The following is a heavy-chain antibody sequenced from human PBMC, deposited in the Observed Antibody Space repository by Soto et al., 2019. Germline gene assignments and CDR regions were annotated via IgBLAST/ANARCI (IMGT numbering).Heavy chain of an antibody. Sequence: ASVKVSCKVSGYTLTELSMHWVRQAPGKGLEWMGGFDPEDGETIYAQKFQGRVTMTEDTSTDTAYMELSSLRSEDTAVYYCATGPYNWRINPLDYWGQGTLVTVSS. CDR3: ATGPYNWRINPLDY. V-gene: IGHV1-24*01. D-gene: IGHD1-20*01. J-gene: IGHJ4*02. CDR2: FDPEDGET. CDR1: GYTLTELS.